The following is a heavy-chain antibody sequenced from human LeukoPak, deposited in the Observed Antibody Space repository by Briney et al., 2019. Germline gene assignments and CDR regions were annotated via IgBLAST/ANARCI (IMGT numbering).Heavy chain of an antibody. D-gene: IGHD5-18*01. CDR1: GGSISSYY. Sequence: SETLSLTCTVSGGSISSYYWSWIRQPAGKGLEWIGRIYTSGSTNYNPSLKSRVTMSVDTSKNQFSLKLSSVTAADTAVYCCARDLSIQLWSYFDYWGQGTLVTVSS. CDR2: IYTSGST. CDR3: ARDLSIQLWSYFDY. V-gene: IGHV4-4*07. J-gene: IGHJ4*02.